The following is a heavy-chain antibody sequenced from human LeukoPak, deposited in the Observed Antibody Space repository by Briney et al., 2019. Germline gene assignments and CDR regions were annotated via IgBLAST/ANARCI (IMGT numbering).Heavy chain of an antibody. CDR3: AKDSSTVVVVAATPGASDV. CDR1: GFTFLSYG. D-gene: IGHD2-15*01. CDR2: ISYDGSNK. J-gene: IGHJ3*01. V-gene: IGHV3-30*18. Sequence: HPGGSLRLSCAASGFTFLSYGMHWVRQAPGKGLEWVALISYDGSNKKYAESVKGRFTISRNNFENTVYLQMDNLRTEDTAVYYCAKDSSTVVVVAATPGASDVWGQGTMVTVSS.